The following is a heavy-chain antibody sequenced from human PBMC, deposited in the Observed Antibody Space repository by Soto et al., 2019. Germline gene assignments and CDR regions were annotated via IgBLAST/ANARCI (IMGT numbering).Heavy chain of an antibody. J-gene: IGHJ6*02. CDR3: ARHSRYCSSTSCYAAYYYGMDV. D-gene: IGHD2-2*01. CDR1: GGSISSSSYY. V-gene: IGHV4-39*01. CDR2: IYYSGST. Sequence: PSETLSLTCTVAGGSISSSSYYWGWIRQPPGKGLEWIGGIYYSGSTYYNPSLKSRVTISVDTSKNQFSLKLSSVTAADTAVYYCARHSRYCSSTSCYAAYYYGMDVWGQGTTVTVSS.